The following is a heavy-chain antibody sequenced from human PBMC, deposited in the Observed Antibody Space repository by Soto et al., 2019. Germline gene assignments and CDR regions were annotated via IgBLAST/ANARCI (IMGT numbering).Heavy chain of an antibody. CDR2: IYYRGNT. V-gene: IGHV4-31*03. J-gene: IGHJ6*02. CDR3: ARRWDYYGMDV. CDR1: GGSISSDDYY. D-gene: IGHD3-16*01. Sequence: PSETLSLTCTVSGGSISSDDYYWNWIRQRPGKGLEWIGNIYYRGNTNYNPSLKSRIIMSMDMSENQFSLKLPSVTAADTAVYYSARRWDYYGMDVWGQGTTVTVSS.